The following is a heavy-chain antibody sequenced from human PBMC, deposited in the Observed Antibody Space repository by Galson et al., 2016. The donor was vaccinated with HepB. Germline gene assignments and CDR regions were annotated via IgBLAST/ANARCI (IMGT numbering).Heavy chain of an antibody. CDR3: AKAYRYGDSCCHFDS. CDR1: GYSFTSYW. V-gene: IGHV5-51*01. Sequence: QSGAEVKKPGESLKISCKGSGYSFTSYWIGWVRQMPGKGLEGMGIIYPGDSDTRYSPSFQGQVTISADKSISTAYLQWSSLKASDTAVYYCAKAYRYGDSCCHFDSWGQGTLLTVSS. D-gene: IGHD2-15*01. J-gene: IGHJ4*02. CDR2: IYPGDSDT.